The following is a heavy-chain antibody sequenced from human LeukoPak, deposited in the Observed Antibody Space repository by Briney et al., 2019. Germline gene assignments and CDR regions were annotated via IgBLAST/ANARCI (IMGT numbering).Heavy chain of an antibody. D-gene: IGHD5-18*01. J-gene: IGHJ4*02. V-gene: IGHV3-21*01. CDR3: ARALSYSYGSMDF. Sequence: GGSLRLSCVDSGFTFSSYRMNWVRQAPGKGLEWVSSISSGSNYIYNADSVKGRFTISRDNSKNSLYLQMNSLRVEDTAVYYCARALSYSYGSMDFWGQGTLVIVSS. CDR2: ISSGSNYI. CDR1: GFTFSSYR.